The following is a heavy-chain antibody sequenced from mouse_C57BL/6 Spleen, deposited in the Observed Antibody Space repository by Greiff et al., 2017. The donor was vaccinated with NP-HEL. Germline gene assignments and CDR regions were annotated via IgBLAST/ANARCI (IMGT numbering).Heavy chain of an antibody. CDR3: TTRVTTRFAY. Sequence: VQLQQSGAELVRPGASVKLSCTASGFNIKDDYMHWVKQRPEQGLEWIGWIDPENGDTEYASKFQGKATITADTSSNTAYLPLSSLTSEDTAVYYCTTRVTTRFAYWGQGTLVTVSA. V-gene: IGHV14-4*01. CDR2: IDPENGDT. D-gene: IGHD2-2*01. CDR1: GFNIKDDY. J-gene: IGHJ3*01.